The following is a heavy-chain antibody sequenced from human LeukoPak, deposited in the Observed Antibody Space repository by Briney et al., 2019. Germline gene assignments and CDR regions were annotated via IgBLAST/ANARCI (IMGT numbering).Heavy chain of an antibody. CDR3: ARDPYSGYDKRVYYFDY. CDR2: ISSRGSYI. CDR1: GFTFSSYT. J-gene: IGHJ4*02. V-gene: IGHV3-21*01. D-gene: IGHD5-12*01. Sequence: GGSLRLSCAASGFTFSSYTMNWVRQAPGKGLEWVSSISSRGSYIYYADSVKGRFTISRDNANNSLYLQMNSLRAEDTAVYYCARDPYSGYDKRVYYFDYWGQGTLVTVSS.